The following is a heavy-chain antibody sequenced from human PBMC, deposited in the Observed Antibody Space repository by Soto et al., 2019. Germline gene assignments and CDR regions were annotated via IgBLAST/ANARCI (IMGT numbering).Heavy chain of an antibody. V-gene: IGHV4-39*01. D-gene: IGHD3-10*01. Sequence: SETLSLTCTVSGGSISSSSYYWGWIRQPPGKGLEWIGSIYYSGCTYYNPSLKSRVTISVDTSKNQFSLKLSSVTAADTAVYYCARGVYYYGSGSSYYFDYWGQGTLVTVSS. CDR1: GGSISSSSYY. CDR3: ARGVYYYGSGSSYYFDY. CDR2: IYYSGCT. J-gene: IGHJ4*02.